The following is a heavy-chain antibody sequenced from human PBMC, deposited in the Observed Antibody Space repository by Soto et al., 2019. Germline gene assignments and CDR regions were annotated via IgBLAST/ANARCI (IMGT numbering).Heavy chain of an antibody. CDR2: IYYSGGT. CDR3: ARDAAAKFSDSQSYCPLFAP. D-gene: IGHD3-22*01. CDR1: GDSINTDYY. J-gene: IGHJ5*02. Sequence: SETLSLTCTVSGDSINTDYYWSWLRPPPGKGLEWIGHIYYSGGTFYSPSLKSRLALSVDTSKNQFSLRLSSVTAADAAVYYCARDAAAKFSDSQSYCPLFAPRGQGTLVTVSS. V-gene: IGHV4-30-4*01.